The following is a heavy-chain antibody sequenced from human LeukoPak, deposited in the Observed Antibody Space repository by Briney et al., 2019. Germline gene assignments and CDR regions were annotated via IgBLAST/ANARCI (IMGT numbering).Heavy chain of an antibody. CDR1: GFTFSSYA. CDR3: AKRLGATSNWFDP. J-gene: IGHJ5*02. D-gene: IGHD1-26*01. Sequence: GGSLRLSCAASGFTFSSYAMSWVRQAPGKGLEWVSAISGSGGSTYYAEAVKGRFTISRDNSKNTLYLQMNSLRAEDTAVYYCAKRLGATSNWFDPWGQGTLVTVSS. V-gene: IGHV3-23*01. CDR2: ISGSGGST.